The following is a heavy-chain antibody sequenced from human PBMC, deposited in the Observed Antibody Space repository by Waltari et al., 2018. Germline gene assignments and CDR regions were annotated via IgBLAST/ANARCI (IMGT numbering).Heavy chain of an antibody. CDR3: VRDGASSGVVGAFDI. CDR1: GFTFSMYR. J-gene: IGHJ3*02. Sequence: EVQLVESGGGLVQPGGSLRLSCAASGFTFSMYRMSWLRQAPGDGLEWVATIKQDGSDRKYVDAVKGRFTVSRDNAQNSLYLQMSSLRAEDTAIYFCVRDGASSGVVGAFDIWGRGTMVTVSS. V-gene: IGHV3-7*01. CDR2: IKQDGSDR. D-gene: IGHD3-22*01.